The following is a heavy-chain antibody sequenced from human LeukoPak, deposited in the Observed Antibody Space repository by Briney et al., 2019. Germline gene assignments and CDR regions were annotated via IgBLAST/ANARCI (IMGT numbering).Heavy chain of an antibody. J-gene: IGHJ4*02. CDR3: TTVRGYTSGWPFDY. D-gene: IGHD6-19*01. Sequence: GGSLRLSCAASGFTFSGSAMHWVRQASGKGLEWVGRIRSKANSYATAYAASVKGRFTISRDDSKNTAYLQMNSLKTEDTAVYCCTTVRGYTSGWPFDYWGQGILVTVSS. CDR1: GFTFSGSA. V-gene: IGHV3-73*01. CDR2: IRSKANSYAT.